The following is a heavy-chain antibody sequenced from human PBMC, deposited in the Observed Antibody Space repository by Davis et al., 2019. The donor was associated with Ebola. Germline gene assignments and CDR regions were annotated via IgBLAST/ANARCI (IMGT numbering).Heavy chain of an antibody. CDR1: GYNFKYYW. Sequence: GESLKISCPGSGYNFKYYWIGWVRQMPGKGLEWMGIIYPGDSDTRYSPSFQGQVTISADKSISTAYLQWSSLKASDTAMYYCARRCYYDFWSGYCVWGQGTTVTVSS. CDR3: ARRCYYDFWSGYCV. CDR2: IYPGDSDT. D-gene: IGHD3-3*01. V-gene: IGHV5-51*01. J-gene: IGHJ6*02.